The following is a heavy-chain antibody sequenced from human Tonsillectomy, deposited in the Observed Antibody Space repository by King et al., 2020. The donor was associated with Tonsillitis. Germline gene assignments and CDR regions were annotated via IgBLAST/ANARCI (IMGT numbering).Heavy chain of an antibody. D-gene: IGHD1-14*01. CDR1: GYTFTSYY. CDR2: INPSGGST. V-gene: IGHV1-46*01. CDR3: TRDRNNPYWYFDL. J-gene: IGHJ2*01. Sequence: QLVQSGAEVKKPGASVKVSCKASGYTFTSYYMHWVRQAPAQGLEWMGIINPSGGSTSYAQKFQDRVTMTRDTSTSTVYMELSSLRSEDTAVYYCTRDRNNPYWYFDLWGRGTLVTVSS.